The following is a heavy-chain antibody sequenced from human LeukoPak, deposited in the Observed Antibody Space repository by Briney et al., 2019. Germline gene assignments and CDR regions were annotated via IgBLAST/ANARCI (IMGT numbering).Heavy chain of an antibody. V-gene: IGHV4-4*07. CDR1: GGYIHTYY. J-gene: IGHJ4*02. Sequence: SETLSLTCTVSGGYIHTYYWAWIRQPAGKGLEWVGRANVGGHRDYNPSLKSRVSMSIDESANQFSLNSMSVTAADTAVYYCARDREHSYGSDFGHWGQGILVTVSA. D-gene: IGHD5-18*01. CDR2: ANVGGHR. CDR3: ARDREHSYGSDFGH.